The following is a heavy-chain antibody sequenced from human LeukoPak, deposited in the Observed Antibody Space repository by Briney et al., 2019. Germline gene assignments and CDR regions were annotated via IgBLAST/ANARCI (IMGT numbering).Heavy chain of an antibody. D-gene: IGHD4-11*01. J-gene: IGHJ4*02. CDR3: AGGIDYGTYAAYLDY. CDR2: ISSSGSTI. V-gene: IGHV3-11*01. Sequence: GGTLRLSCAASGVTFSNYYMSWGRQAPGKGVEGISYISSSGSTIYYADSVKGRFTISRDNAKNSLYLQMNSLRAEDTAVYYCAGGIDYGTYAAYLDYWGQGTLVTVSS. CDR1: GVTFSNYY.